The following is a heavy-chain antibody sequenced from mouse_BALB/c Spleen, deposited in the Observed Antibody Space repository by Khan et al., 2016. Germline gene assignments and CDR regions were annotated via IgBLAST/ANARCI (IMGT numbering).Heavy chain of an antibody. CDR2: IDPYNGGT. CDR1: GYAFTSYN. CDR3: ARDGVTTVVSKGLDY. D-gene: IGHD1-1*01. J-gene: IGHJ2*01. V-gene: IGHV1S135*01. Sequence: VQLQQSGPELVKPGASVKVSCKASGYAFTSYNMYWVKQSHGQSLECIGYIDPYNGGTNYNQKFKGKATLTVDKSYSTAYMHFNSLTSDDSAVYFGARDGVTTVVSKGLDYWGQGTTLTVSS.